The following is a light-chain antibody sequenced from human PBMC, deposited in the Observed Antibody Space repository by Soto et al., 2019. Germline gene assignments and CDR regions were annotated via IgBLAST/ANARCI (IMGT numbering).Light chain of an antibody. V-gene: IGKV1-5*03. J-gene: IGKJ5*01. CDR2: KAS. Sequence: DIQMTQSPSTLSASVGDRVTITCRASQSISSWLAWYQQKPGKATKLLIYKASSLESGVPSRFSGSGYGTDFTRTISSLQPDDFATYYCQQYNSYPITFGQGTRLEIK. CDR3: QQYNSYPIT. CDR1: QSISSW.